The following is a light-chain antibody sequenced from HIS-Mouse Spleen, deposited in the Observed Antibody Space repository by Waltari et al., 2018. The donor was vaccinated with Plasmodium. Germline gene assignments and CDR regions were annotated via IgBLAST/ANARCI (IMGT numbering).Light chain of an antibody. V-gene: IGKV4-1*01. CDR1: QSVLYSSNNKNY. CDR3: QQYYSTPWT. J-gene: IGKJ1*01. Sequence: DIVMTQSPDSLAVSLDERPTITCKSSQSVLYSSNNKNYLAWYQQKPGQPPKLLIYWASTRESGVPDRFSGSGSGTDFTLTISSLQAEDVAVYYCQQYYSTPWTFGQGTKVEIK. CDR2: WAS.